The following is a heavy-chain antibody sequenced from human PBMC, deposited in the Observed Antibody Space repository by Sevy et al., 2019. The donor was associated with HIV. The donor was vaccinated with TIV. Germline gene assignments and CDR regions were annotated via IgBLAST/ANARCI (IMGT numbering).Heavy chain of an antibody. CDR1: GYTLTELA. D-gene: IGHD1-1*01. CDR2: SNREDGET. V-gene: IGHV1-24*01. Sequence: ASVKVSCKVSGYTLTELAMHWVRQAPGKGLEWMGGSNREDGETIYAQKFQGRVTMTEDTSTDTAYMELSSLRSEDTAVYYCATDRPSREPRPPDAFDIWGQGTMVTVSS. CDR3: ATDRPSREPRPPDAFDI. J-gene: IGHJ3*02.